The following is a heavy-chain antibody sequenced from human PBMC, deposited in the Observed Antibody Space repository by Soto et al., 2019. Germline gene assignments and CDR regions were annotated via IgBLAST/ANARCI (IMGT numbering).Heavy chain of an antibody. CDR3: ARDRGRYYDSSGFFYFDY. J-gene: IGHJ4*02. Sequence: EVQLVESGGGLVQPGGSLRLSCAASGFTFSSYSMNWVRQAPGKGLEWVSYISSSSSTIYYADSVKGRFTISRDNAKNSLYLHMNSLRDEDTAVYYCARDRGRYYDSSGFFYFDYWGQGTLVTVSS. CDR1: GFTFSSYS. D-gene: IGHD3-22*01. CDR2: ISSSSSTI. V-gene: IGHV3-48*02.